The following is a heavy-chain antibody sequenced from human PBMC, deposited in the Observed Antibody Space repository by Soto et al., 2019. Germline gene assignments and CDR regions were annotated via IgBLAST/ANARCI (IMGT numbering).Heavy chain of an antibody. CDR1: GGTFSSYA. CDR3: ARRGGGSGSSVPSFAGDYYYGMDV. V-gene: IGHV1-69*01. J-gene: IGHJ6*02. CDR2: IIPIFGTA. D-gene: IGHD3-10*01. Sequence: QVQLVQSGAEVKKPGSSVKVSCKASGGTFSSYAISWVRQAPGQGLEWMGGIIPIFGTANYAQKLQGRVTSTADESTSTAYIELSSLRSEDTAVYYCARRGGGSGSSVPSFAGDYYYGMDVWGQGTTVTVSS.